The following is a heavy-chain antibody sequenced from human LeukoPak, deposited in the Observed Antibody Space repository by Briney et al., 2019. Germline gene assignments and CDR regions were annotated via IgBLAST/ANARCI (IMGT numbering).Heavy chain of an antibody. CDR3: AKDPGSRWYGYFDY. J-gene: IGHJ4*02. V-gene: IGHV3-13*04. Sequence: GGSLRLSCAASGFTFSSYDMHWVRQATGKGLEWVSAIGTAGDTYYPGSVKGRFTISRENAKNSLYLQMNTLRAEDTAVYYCAKDPGSRWYGYFDYWGQGTLVTVSS. D-gene: IGHD6-13*01. CDR1: GFTFSSYD. CDR2: IGTAGDT.